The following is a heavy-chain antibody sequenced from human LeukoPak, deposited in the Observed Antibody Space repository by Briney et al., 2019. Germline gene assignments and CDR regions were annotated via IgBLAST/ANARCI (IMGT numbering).Heavy chain of an antibody. J-gene: IGHJ6*02. CDR3: AKARAAGDYYYGMDV. Sequence: GGSLRLSCAASGFTFSSYGVHWVRQAPGKGLEWVAVISYDGSNKYYADSVKGRFTISRDNSKNTLYLQMNSLRAEDTAVYHCAKARAAGDYYYGMDVWGQGTTVTVSS. CDR1: GFTFSSYG. D-gene: IGHD6-13*01. V-gene: IGHV3-30*18. CDR2: ISYDGSNK.